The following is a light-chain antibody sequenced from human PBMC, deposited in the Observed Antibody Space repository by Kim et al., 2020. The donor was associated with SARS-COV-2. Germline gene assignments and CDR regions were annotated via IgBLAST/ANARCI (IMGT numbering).Light chain of an antibody. CDR1: NNIVCNQG. Sequence: TPQYTSNNNIVCNQGAAWVQQHKYPRPKLLPNRNNNRPAGISERLSASRSGNTASLTITELQPEDEAEYYCSALDSGLSVVFGGGTQLTVL. V-gene: IGLV10-54*02. CDR2: RNN. J-gene: IGLJ2*01. CDR3: SALDSGLSVV.